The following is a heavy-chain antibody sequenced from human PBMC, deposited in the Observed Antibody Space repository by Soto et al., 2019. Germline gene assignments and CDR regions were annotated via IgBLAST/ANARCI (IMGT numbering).Heavy chain of an antibody. CDR2: ISSSSSSI. V-gene: IGHV3-21*01. CDR3: ARDYGRRGVIMGSYYYYPIDV. J-gene: IGHJ6*02. CDR1: GFTFSSYS. Sequence: PGGSLRLSCAASGFTFSSYSMNWVRQAPGKGLEWVSSISSSSSSIYYADSVKGRFTISRDNAKNSLSLQMNSLRAEDTAVYYCARDYGRRGVIMGSYYYYPIDVWGQGTTVTVSS. D-gene: IGHD3-10*01.